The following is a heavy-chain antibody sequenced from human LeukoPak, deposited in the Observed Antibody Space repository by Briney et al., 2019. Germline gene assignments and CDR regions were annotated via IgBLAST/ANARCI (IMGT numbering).Heavy chain of an antibody. V-gene: IGHV4-4*07. CDR2: IYTSGST. CDR1: GGSISNYY. Sequence: SETLSLTCTVSGGSISNYYWSWIRQPAGKGLEWIGRIYTSGSTDYNPSLKSRVTMSVDTSKNQFSLKLSSVTAADTAVYYCASQLKWAHYGDYEDYWGQGTLVTVSS. J-gene: IGHJ4*02. CDR3: ASQLKWAHYGDYEDY. D-gene: IGHD4-17*01.